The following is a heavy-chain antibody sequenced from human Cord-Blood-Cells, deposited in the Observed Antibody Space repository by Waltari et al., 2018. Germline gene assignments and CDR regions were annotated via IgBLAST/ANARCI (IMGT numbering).Heavy chain of an antibody. CDR2: ISYDGSNK. V-gene: IGHV3-30*18. CDR3: AKDLMPDY. CDR1: GFTFISYG. Sequence: QVQLVESGGGVVQPGRSLRLSCAASGFTFISYGMHWVRQAPGKGLEWVAVISYDGSNKYYADSVKGRFTISRDNSKNTLYLQMNSLRAEDTAVYYCAKDLMPDYWGQGTLVTVSS. J-gene: IGHJ4*02. D-gene: IGHD2-2*01.